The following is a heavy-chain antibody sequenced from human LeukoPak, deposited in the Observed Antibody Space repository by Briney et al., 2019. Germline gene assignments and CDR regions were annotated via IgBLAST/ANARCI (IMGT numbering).Heavy chain of an antibody. J-gene: IGHJ4*02. CDR1: GYSISSGYF. D-gene: IGHD3-22*01. V-gene: IGHV4-59*01. Sequence: SETLSLTCNVSGYSISSGYFWGWVRQPPGKGLEWIGYIYYSGSTNYNPSLKSRVTISVDTSKNQFSLKLSSVTAADTAVYYCARGFGAKTYYYDSSGQAFDYWGQGTLVTVSS. CDR3: ARGFGAKTYYYDSSGQAFDY. CDR2: IYYSGST.